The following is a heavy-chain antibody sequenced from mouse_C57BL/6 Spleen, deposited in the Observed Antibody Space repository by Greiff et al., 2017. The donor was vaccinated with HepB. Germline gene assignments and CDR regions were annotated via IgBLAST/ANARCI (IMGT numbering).Heavy chain of an antibody. D-gene: IGHD1-1*01. CDR2: IYPGDGDT. V-gene: IGHV1-82*01. CDR1: GYTFTSYW. CDR3: ARGDYYGSSWIAY. J-gene: IGHJ3*01. Sequence: QVQLQQPGAELVKPGASVKVSCKASGYTFTSYWMHWVKQRPGKGLEWIGRIYPGDGDTNYNGKFKGKATLTADKSSSTAYMQLSSLTSEDSAVYFCARGDYYGSSWIAYWGQGTLVTVSA.